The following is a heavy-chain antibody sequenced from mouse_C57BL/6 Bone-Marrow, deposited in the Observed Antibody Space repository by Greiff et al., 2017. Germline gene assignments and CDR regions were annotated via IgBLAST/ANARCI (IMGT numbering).Heavy chain of an antibody. D-gene: IGHD1-2*01. CDR3: ARRTTAYFDY. J-gene: IGHJ2*01. CDR1: GYTFTSYG. Sequence: VQLQQSGAELARPGASVKLSCKASGYTFTSYGISWVKQRTGQGLEWIGEIYPRSGNTYYNEKFKGKATLTADKSSSTAYMELRSLTSEDSAVYFCARRTTAYFDYWGQSTTLTGSS. CDR2: IYPRSGNT. V-gene: IGHV1-81*01.